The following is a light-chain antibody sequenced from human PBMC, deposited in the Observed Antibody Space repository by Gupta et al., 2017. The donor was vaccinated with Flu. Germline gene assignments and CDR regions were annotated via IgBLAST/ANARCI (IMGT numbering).Light chain of an antibody. Sequence: VNISCSGSTTNVGRNAGHCDQQVPGTAPNLLIYDNNQRPSGVPDRFSGSKSGTSASLAISGLQSEEEAHYYCAAWDDSLNGHYVFGTGTEVTVL. CDR2: DNN. CDR3: AAWDDSLNGHYV. V-gene: IGLV1-44*01. CDR1: TTNVGRNA. J-gene: IGLJ1*01.